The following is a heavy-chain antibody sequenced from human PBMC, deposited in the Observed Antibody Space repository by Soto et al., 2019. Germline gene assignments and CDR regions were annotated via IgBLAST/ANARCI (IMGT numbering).Heavy chain of an antibody. Sequence: QVQLVESGGGVVQPGRSLRLSCAASGFTFSTYDIHWVRQAPGKGLEWVAVISNDGRNEYYADSVKGRFTISRDISNNTLYLQMNCLSAEDTGVYYCAKGGDGYSSFFDYWGQGTLVTVSS. J-gene: IGHJ4*02. CDR2: ISNDGRNE. CDR1: GFTFSTYD. CDR3: AKGGDGYSSFFDY. D-gene: IGHD5-18*01. V-gene: IGHV3-30*18.